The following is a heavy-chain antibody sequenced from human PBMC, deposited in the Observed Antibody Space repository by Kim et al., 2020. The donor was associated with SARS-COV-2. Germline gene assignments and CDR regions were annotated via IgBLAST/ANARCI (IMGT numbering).Heavy chain of an antibody. CDR3: ARRRDVRAFCSGGNCRNWFDP. CDR1: GYRFSSYW. Sequence: GESLKISCKASGYRFSSYWIGWVRQMPGKGLEWMGIINPGDSHVTYSPSFQGQVTISVDKSLTTAYLQWSSLQASDSAMYYCARRRDVRAFCSGGNCRNWFDPWGQGTLVTVSS. V-gene: IGHV5-51*01. J-gene: IGHJ5*02. CDR2: INPGDSHV. D-gene: IGHD2-15*01.